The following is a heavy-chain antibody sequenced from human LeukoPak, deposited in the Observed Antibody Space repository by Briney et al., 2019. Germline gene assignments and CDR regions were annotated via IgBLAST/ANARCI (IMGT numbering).Heavy chain of an antibody. Sequence: PGRSLRLSCAASGFTFSSYGMHWVRQAPGKGLEWVAVMSYDGSNKYYADSVKGRFTISRDNSKNTLYLQINSLRAEDTAVYYCAKDRAVRGVIEVDYWGQGTLVTVSS. CDR1: GFTFSSYG. CDR3: AKDRAVRGVIEVDY. CDR2: MSYDGSNK. D-gene: IGHD3-10*01. J-gene: IGHJ4*02. V-gene: IGHV3-30*18.